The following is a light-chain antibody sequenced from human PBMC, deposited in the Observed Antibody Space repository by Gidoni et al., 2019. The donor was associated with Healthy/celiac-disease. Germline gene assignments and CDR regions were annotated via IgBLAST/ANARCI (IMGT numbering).Light chain of an antibody. CDR2: AAS. Sequence: DRVTITCRVSQSISSYLNWYQQKPGKAPKLLIYAASSLQSGVPSRFSGSGSGTDFTLTISSLQPDDFATYYCQQSYSTPLTFGGGTKVEIK. CDR1: QSISSY. J-gene: IGKJ4*01. CDR3: QQSYSTPLT. V-gene: IGKV1-39*01.